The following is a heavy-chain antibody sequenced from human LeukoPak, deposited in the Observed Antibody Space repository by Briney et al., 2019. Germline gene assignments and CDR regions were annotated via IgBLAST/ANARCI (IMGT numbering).Heavy chain of an antibody. D-gene: IGHD5/OR15-5a*01. J-gene: IGHJ4*02. CDR1: GFTFSSYS. CDR2: ISSSSSYT. V-gene: IGHV3-21*01. CDR3: ARAVSSGRFDY. Sequence: GGSLRLSCAASGFTFSSYSMNWVRQAPGKGLEWVSSISSSSSYTYYADSVKGRFTISRDNAKNSLYLQMNSLRAEDTAVYYCARAVSSGRFDYWGQGTLVTVSS.